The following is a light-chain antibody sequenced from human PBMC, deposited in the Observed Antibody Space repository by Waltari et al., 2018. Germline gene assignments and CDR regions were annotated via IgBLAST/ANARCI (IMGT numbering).Light chain of an antibody. CDR3: SSYTTTSTLL. V-gene: IGLV2-14*01. CDR2: EVS. J-gene: IGLJ2*01. CDR1: SSDIGGYTY. Sequence: QSALTQPASVSGSPGQSITISCTGSSSDIGGYTYVSWYQHHPGKAPKLIIYEVSSRPSGIPTRFSGSKSGNTASLTISGLQLEDEAHYYCSSYTTTSTLLFGGGTKVTVL.